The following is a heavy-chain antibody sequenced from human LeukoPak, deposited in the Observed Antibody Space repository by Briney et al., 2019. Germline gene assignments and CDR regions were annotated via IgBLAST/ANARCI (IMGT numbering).Heavy chain of an antibody. Sequence: SETLSLTCTVSGGSITNSSYYWGWIRQPPGKGLEWIGSIYYGGSTFYNPSLKSRVTISVDTSKNQFSLKVSSVTAADTAVYYCARASYVLRFLEWLPYFDFWGQGTLVTVSS. V-gene: IGHV4-39*07. J-gene: IGHJ4*02. CDR1: GGSITNSSYY. D-gene: IGHD3-3*01. CDR2: IYYGGST. CDR3: ARASYVLRFLEWLPYFDF.